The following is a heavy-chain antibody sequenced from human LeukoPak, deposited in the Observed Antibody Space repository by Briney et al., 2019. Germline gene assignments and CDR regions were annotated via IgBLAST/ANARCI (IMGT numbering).Heavy chain of an antibody. Sequence: SVKVSCKASGGTFSSYAISWVRQAPGQGLEWMGGIIPIFGTANYAQKFQGRVTITTDESTSTAYMELSSLGSEDTAVYYCASDSANYYDSSGYHHPWISWGQGTLVTVSS. V-gene: IGHV1-69*05. CDR3: ASDSANYYDSSGYHHPWIS. CDR1: GGTFSSYA. J-gene: IGHJ4*02. D-gene: IGHD3-22*01. CDR2: IIPIFGTA.